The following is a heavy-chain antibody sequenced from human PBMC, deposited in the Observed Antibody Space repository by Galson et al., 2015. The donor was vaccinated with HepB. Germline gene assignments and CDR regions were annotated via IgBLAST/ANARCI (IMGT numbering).Heavy chain of an antibody. V-gene: IGHV3-9*01. CDR3: AKDRWEEGADGAFDI. J-gene: IGHJ3*02. CDR2: ISWNSGSI. CDR1: GFTFDDYA. D-gene: IGHD1-26*01. Sequence: SLRLSCAASGFTFDDYAMHWVRQAPGKGLEWVSGISWNSGSIGYADSVKGRFTISRDNAKNSLYLQMNSLRAEDTALYYCAKDRWEEGADGAFDIWGQGTMVTVSS.